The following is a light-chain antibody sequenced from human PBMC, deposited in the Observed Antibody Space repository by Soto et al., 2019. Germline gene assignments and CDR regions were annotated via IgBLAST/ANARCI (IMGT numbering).Light chain of an antibody. V-gene: IGLV2-8*01. CDR2: EVD. J-gene: IGLJ7*01. CDR3: SSYAGRNYAV. Sequence: QSVLTQPPSASGSPGQSVSISCTGTGSDVGGYNYVSWYQQRPDKAPKLIIYEVDKRPSGVPDRFSGSKSGNSAYLTVSGLQTEDEADYYCSSYAGRNYAVFGRGTQLTV. CDR1: GSDVGGYNY.